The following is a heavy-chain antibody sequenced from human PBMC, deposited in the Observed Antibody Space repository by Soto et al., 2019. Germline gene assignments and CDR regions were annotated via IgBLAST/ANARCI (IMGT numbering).Heavy chain of an antibody. J-gene: IGHJ5*02. D-gene: IGHD3-16*01. CDR1: GFSLTTRGVG. V-gene: IGHV2-5*02. CDR3: AHIPNYYQYDWFDP. CDR2: IYWDDDK. Sequence: QITLKESGPTLVKPTQTLTLTCTFSGFSLTTRGVGVGWIRQPPGKALECLALIYWDDDKRYSPSLQSRLSVPKSTPXNQVVLTMTNVDPVDTATYYCAHIPNYYQYDWFDPWGQGTLVSVSS.